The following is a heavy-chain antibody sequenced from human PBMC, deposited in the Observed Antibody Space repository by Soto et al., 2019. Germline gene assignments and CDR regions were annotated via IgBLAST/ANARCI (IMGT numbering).Heavy chain of an antibody. V-gene: IGHV3-23*01. D-gene: IGHD6-6*01. CDR1: GFTFSSYA. CDR3: AIAARPYYYYGMDV. Sequence: VGSLRLSGAASGFTFSSYAMSWVRQAPGKGLEWVSAISGSGGSTYYADSVKGRFTISRDNSKNTLYLQMNSLRAEDTAVYYCAIAARPYYYYGMDVWGQGTTVTVSS. J-gene: IGHJ6*02. CDR2: ISGSGGST.